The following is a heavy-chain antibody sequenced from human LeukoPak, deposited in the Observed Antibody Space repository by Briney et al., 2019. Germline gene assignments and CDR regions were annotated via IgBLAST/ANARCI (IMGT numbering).Heavy chain of an antibody. CDR3: ARGGYYDFWSGYYFAGYFDY. J-gene: IGHJ4*02. CDR1: GGSFSGYY. CDR2: INHSGST. D-gene: IGHD3-3*01. V-gene: IGHV4-34*01. Sequence: SETLSLTCAVYGGSFSGYYWSWIRQPPGKGLKWIGEINHSGSTNYNPSLKSRVTISVDTSKNQFSLKLSSVTAADTAVYYCARGGYYDFWSGYYFAGYFDYWGQGTLVTVSS.